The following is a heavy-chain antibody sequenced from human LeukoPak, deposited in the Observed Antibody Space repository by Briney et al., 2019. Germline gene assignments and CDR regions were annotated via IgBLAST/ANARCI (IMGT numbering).Heavy chain of an antibody. CDR1: GFTFSTYA. D-gene: IGHD3-22*01. V-gene: IGHV3-23*01. CDR2: ISGRGIAT. J-gene: IGHJ4*02. Sequence: GGSLRLSCAASGFTFSTYAMSWVRQAPGKGLEWVSAISGRGIATYYADSVKGRFTISRDNSKNTLYLQMNSLRAEDMAVYYCALRITMIVVVRKWGQGTLVTVSS. CDR3: ALRITMIVVVRK.